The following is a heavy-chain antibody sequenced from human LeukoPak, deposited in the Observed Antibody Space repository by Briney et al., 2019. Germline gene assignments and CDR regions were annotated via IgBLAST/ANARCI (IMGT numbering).Heavy chain of an antibody. V-gene: IGHV3-30*02. D-gene: IGHD3-16*01. CDR1: GFTFSSYG. J-gene: IGHJ6*03. CDR2: IRYDGSNK. Sequence: PGGSLRLSCAASGFTFSSYGMHWVRQAPGKGLEWVAFIRYDGSNKYYADSVKGRFTISRDNSKNTLYLQMNSLRAEDTAVYYCAKAILGYYYYYMDVWGKGTTVTVSS. CDR3: AKAILGYYYYYMDV.